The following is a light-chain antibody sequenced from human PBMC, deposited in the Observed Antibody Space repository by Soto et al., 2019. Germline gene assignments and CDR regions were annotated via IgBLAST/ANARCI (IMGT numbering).Light chain of an antibody. Sequence: QSVLTQPPSASASPGQKVTISCSGSSSNVGSNLVNWYQQLPGAAPKLLIYSYDQRPSGVPDRFSGSRSGTSASLAISGLQSEDEADYYCAAWDDTLNGVVFGTGTKVTVL. V-gene: IGLV1-44*01. CDR1: SSNVGSNL. CDR2: SYD. J-gene: IGLJ1*01. CDR3: AAWDDTLNGVV.